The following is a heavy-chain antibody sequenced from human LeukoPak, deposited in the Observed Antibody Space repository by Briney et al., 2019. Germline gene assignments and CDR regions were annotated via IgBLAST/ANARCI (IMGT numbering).Heavy chain of an antibody. CDR3: ARARTYYYDSSGYYFDY. D-gene: IGHD3-22*01. J-gene: IGHJ4*02. CDR2: IYYSGST. Sequence: SETLSLTCTVSGGSISSYYWSWIRQPPGKGLEWIGYIYYSGSTNYNPSLKSRVTISVDTSKNQFSLKLSSVTAEDTAVYYCARARTYYYDSSGYYFDYWGQGTLVTVSS. CDR1: GGSISSYY. V-gene: IGHV4-59*01.